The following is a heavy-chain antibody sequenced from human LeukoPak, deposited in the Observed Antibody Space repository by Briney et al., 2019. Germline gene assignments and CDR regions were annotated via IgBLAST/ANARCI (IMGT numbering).Heavy chain of an antibody. D-gene: IGHD5-24*01. CDR1: GFAFSSYW. CDR2: INHSGST. V-gene: IGHV4-34*01. CDR3: ASSRGRDGYFPYSYYYGMDV. Sequence: PGGSLRLSCVASGFAFSSYWMSWVRQAPGKGLEWIGEINHSGSTNYNPSLKSRVTISVDTSKNQFSLKLSSVTTADTAVYYCASSRGRDGYFPYSYYYGMDVWGQGTTVTVSS. J-gene: IGHJ6*02.